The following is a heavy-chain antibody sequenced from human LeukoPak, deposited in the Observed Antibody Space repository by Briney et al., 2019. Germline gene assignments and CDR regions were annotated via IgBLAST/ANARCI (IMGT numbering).Heavy chain of an antibody. Sequence: GRSLRLSCAASGFTFSSYAMHWVRQAPGKGLEWVAVISYDGSNKYYADSVKGRFTISRDNSKNTLYLQMNSLRAEDTAVYYCARDSSFCSGGSCYPNYWGQGTLVTVSS. J-gene: IGHJ4*02. CDR3: ARDSSFCSGGSCYPNY. V-gene: IGHV3-30-3*01. CDR1: GFTFSSYA. CDR2: ISYDGSNK. D-gene: IGHD2-15*01.